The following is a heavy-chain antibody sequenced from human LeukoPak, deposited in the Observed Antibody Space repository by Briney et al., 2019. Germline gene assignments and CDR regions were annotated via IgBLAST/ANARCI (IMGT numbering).Heavy chain of an antibody. V-gene: IGHV1-18*01. CDR3: ARASRYSGSYPDFDY. Sequence: ASVKVSCKASGYTFTSYGISWVRQAPGQGFEWMGWISAYNGNTNYAQKLQGRVTMTTDTSTSTAYMELRSLRSDDTAVYYCARASRYSGSYPDFDYWGQGTLVTVSS. CDR2: ISAYNGNT. J-gene: IGHJ4*02. D-gene: IGHD1-26*01. CDR1: GYTFTSYG.